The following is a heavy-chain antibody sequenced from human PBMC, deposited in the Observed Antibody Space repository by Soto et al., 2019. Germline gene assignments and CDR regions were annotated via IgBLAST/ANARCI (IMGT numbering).Heavy chain of an antibody. CDR2: ISANGQGI. CDR1: GFTFSINA. V-gene: IGHV3-23*01. Sequence: EVQLLESGGGLVQPGGSLRLSCATSGFTFSINALSWVRQAPGKGLEWVSAISANGQGIYYADSVRVRFSISRDNSRKTVFLHMDSLRAEDTAVYYCAKDRDYPRDQFHYWGQGTLVTVSS. J-gene: IGHJ4*02. D-gene: IGHD2-2*01. CDR3: AKDRDYPRDQFHY.